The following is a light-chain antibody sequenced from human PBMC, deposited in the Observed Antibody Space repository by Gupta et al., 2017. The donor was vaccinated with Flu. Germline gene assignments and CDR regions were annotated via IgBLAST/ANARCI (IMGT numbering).Light chain of an antibody. CDR3: QVWDSSRDHLV. Sequence: SYVLTHPPPVSVAPGQRARLTGGGDTIGSKSVHRYQQKPGQAPVVIIYDVSDRPSGIPGRFSSSNSGNTATLTISRVEGGDEADYSCQVWDSSRDHLVFGGGTKLTVV. CDR1: TIGSKS. CDR2: DVS. V-gene: IGLV3-21*02. J-gene: IGLJ3*02.